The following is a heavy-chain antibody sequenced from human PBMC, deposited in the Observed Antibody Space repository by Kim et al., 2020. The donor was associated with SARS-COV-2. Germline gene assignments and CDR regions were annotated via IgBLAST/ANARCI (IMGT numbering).Heavy chain of an antibody. Sequence: GGSLRLSCEASGFTFSDYSMSWVRQAPGKGLEWVSAISSSSSYRFYVDSVKGRFTISRDNAQNSLFLQMDSLRADDTAVYYCARSIILVSSTRAQGVWGQGTVVTVSS. CDR1: GFTFSDYS. V-gene: IGHV3-21*01. J-gene: IGHJ4*03. CDR3: ARSIILVSSTRAQGV. CDR2: ISSSSSYR. D-gene: IGHD2-15*01.